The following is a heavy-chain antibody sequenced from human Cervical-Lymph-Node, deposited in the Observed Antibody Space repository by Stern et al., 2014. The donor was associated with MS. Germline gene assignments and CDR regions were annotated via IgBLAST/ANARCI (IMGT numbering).Heavy chain of an antibody. D-gene: IGHD1-26*01. V-gene: IGHV1-24*01. Sequence: QMQLVQSGAEVKKPGVSVKVSCKVSGYSLSEISMHWVRQAPGKGLEWMGGFDTENDETVYAQNFQGRLTMTEDTSTDTAYMELSSLRSEDTAVYYCAGGGGTIDIWGQGTPVIVSS. CDR3: AGGGGTIDI. CDR1: GYSLSEIS. J-gene: IGHJ3*02. CDR2: FDTENDET.